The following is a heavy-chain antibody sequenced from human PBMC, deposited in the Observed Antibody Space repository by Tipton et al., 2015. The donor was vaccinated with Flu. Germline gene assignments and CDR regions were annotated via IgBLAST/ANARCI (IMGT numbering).Heavy chain of an antibody. CDR2: IWYDGSNK. D-gene: IGHD2-15*01. J-gene: IGHJ4*02. CDR3: ARDSGLGYCSGGSCPQDY. CDR1: GFTFSSFG. V-gene: IGHV3-33*01. Sequence: SGFTFSSFGMHWVRQAPGKGLEWVAVIWYDGSNKYSADSVKGRFTISRDKSKNTLYLQMNSLRAEDTAVYYCARDSGLGYCSGGSCPQDYWGQGTLVIVSS.